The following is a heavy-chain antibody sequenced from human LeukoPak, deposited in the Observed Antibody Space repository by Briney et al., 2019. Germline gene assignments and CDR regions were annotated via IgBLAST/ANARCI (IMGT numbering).Heavy chain of an antibody. J-gene: IGHJ5*02. V-gene: IGHV4-34*01. CDR1: GGSFSGYY. CDR2: INHSGST. Sequence: SETLSLTCAVYGGSFSGYYWSWIRQPPGKGLGWIGEINHSGSTNYNPSLKSRVTIPVDTSKNQFSLKLSSVTAADTAVYYCARASDPQDWFDPWGQGTLVTVSS. CDR3: ARASDPQDWFDP. D-gene: IGHD2-15*01.